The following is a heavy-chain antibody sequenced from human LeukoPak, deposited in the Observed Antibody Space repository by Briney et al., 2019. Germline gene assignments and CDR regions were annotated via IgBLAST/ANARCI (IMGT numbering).Heavy chain of an antibody. J-gene: IGHJ5*02. CDR2: IYPGDSDT. CDR1: GYSFTSYW. D-gene: IGHD1-1*01. CDR3: ARAPGFTLTSPGNWFDP. Sequence: GESLKISCKGYGYSFTSYWIGWVRQMPGKGLEWMGIIYPGDSDTRYSPSFQGQVTISADKSISTAYLQWSSLKASDTAMYYCARAPGFTLTSPGNWFDPWGQGTLVTVSS. V-gene: IGHV5-51*01.